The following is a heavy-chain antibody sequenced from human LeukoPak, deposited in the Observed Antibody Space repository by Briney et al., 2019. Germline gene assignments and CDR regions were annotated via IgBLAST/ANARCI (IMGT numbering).Heavy chain of an antibody. CDR1: GFSFSSYV. V-gene: IGHV3-30*18. CDR3: AKVNTLGGVIASHYYGMDV. Sequence: GGSLRLSCGASGFSFSSYVMHWVRKAPGKGLEWVAVISYDGSNTYHADSVKGRFTISRDNSGNTLYLQMNSLRAEDTAVYYCAKVNTLGGVIASHYYGMDVWGQGTTVTVSS. D-gene: IGHD3-16*02. CDR2: ISYDGSNT. J-gene: IGHJ6*02.